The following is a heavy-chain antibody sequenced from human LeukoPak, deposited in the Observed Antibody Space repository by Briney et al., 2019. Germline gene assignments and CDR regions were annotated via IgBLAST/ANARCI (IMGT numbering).Heavy chain of an antibody. V-gene: IGHV3-13*05. D-gene: IGHD2-15*01. CDR1: GFTFSSYD. CDR2: IGTAGDP. CDR3: ARAGCSGGSCYGYFDY. Sequence: PGGSLRLSCPASGFTFSSYDMHWVRQATGKGLEWVSAIGTAGDPYYPGSVKGRFTISRENAKNSLYLQMNSLRAGDTAVYYCARAGCSGGSCYGYFDYWGQGTLVTVSS. J-gene: IGHJ4*02.